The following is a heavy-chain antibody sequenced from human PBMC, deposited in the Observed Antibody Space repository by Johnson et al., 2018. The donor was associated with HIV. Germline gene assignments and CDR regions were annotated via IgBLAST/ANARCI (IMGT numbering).Heavy chain of an antibody. CDR1: GFTFSDYY. CDR3: VSSAQWSGWPPGAF. CDR2: IYSGGST. V-gene: IGHV3-66*01. J-gene: IGHJ3*01. Sequence: VQLVESGGGLVKPGGSLRLSCSASGFTFSDYYITWIRQAPGKGLEWVSVIYSGGSTYYADSVKGRFTISRDNSKNTLDLQMNSLRAEDTAVYYCVSSAQWSGWPPGAF. D-gene: IGHD6-19*01.